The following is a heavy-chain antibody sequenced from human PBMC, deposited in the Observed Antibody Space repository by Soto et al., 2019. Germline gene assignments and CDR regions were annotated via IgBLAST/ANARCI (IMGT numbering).Heavy chain of an antibody. CDR2: INWNSGSI. V-gene: IGHV3-9*01. CDR3: VKDESINWYSGHFRH. Sequence: GGSLRLSCAASGFTFDDYAMHWVRQVPGKGLEWVSGINWNSGSIGYGDSVKGRFAISRDNAKNSLHLQMNSLSAEDTAFYYCVKDESINWYSGHFRHWGQGTLVTVSS. CDR1: GFTFDDYA. J-gene: IGHJ1*01. D-gene: IGHD6-13*01.